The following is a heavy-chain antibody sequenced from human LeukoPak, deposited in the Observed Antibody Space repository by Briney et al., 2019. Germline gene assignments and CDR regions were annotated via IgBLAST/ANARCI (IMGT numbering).Heavy chain of an antibody. CDR2: ISAYNGNT. J-gene: IGHJ2*01. CDR3: ARGSGYDSPYWYFDL. Sequence: ASVKVSCKASGYTFTSYGISWVRQAPGRGLEWMGWISAYNGNTNYAQKLQGRVTMTTDTSTSTAYMELRSLRSDDTAVYYCARGSGYDSPYWYFDLWGRGTLVTVSS. CDR1: GYTFTSYG. D-gene: IGHD5-12*01. V-gene: IGHV1-18*01.